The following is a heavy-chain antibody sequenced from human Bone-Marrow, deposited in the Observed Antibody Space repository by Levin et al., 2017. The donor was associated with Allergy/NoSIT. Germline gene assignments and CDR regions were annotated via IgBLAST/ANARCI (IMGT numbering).Heavy chain of an antibody. V-gene: IGHV4-39*01. J-gene: IGHJ4*02. Sequence: SETLSLTCTVSGGSISSSSYYWGWIRQPPGKGLEWIGSIYYSGSTYYNPSLKSRVTISVDTSQNQFSLKLSSVTAADTAVYYCARFGKYYDILTGYYIIGAFDYWGQGTLVTVSS. CDR1: GGSISSSSYY. CDR2: IYYSGST. CDR3: ARFGKYYDILTGYYIIGAFDY. D-gene: IGHD3-9*01.